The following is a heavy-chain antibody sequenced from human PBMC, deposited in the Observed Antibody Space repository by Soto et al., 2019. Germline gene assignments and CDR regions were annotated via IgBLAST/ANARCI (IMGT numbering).Heavy chain of an antibody. V-gene: IGHV4-59*01. J-gene: IGHJ3*02. CDR2: IYYSGST. CDR1: GGSITSYY. CDR3: ARAGRDGYNYWAFDI. Sequence: PSETLSLTCTVSGGSITSYYWNWIRQPPGKGLEWIGYIYYSGSTNYNPSLKSRLTISVDTSKNQFSLRLSSVTAADTAVYYCARAGRDGYNYWAFDIWGQGTMVT. D-gene: IGHD5-12*01.